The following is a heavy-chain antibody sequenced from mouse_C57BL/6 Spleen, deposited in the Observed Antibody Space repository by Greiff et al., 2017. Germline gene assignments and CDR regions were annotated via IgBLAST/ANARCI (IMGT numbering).Heavy chain of an antibody. CDR3: ARRGGYSGYFDV. CDR1: GYTFTSYW. J-gene: IGHJ1*03. Sequence: QVQLQQPGAELVKPGASVKLSYKASGYTFTSYWMHWVKQRPGQGLEWIGMIHPNSGSTNYNEKFKSKATLTVDKSSSTAYMQLSSLTSEDSAVYYCARRGGYSGYFDVWGTGTTVTVSS. CDR2: IHPNSGST. V-gene: IGHV1-64*01. D-gene: IGHD2-3*01.